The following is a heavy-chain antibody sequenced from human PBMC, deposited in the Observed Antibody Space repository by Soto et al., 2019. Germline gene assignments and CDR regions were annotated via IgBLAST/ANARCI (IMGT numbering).Heavy chain of an antibody. V-gene: IGHV1-69*06. J-gene: IGHJ3*02. CDR2: IIPIFGAP. CDR3: ARAGPVSGNHAFDI. CDR1: GGSFSSYA. Sequence: QVQLVQSGAEVKKPGSSVKVSCKASGGSFSSYAISWVRQAPVQGLEWMGGIIPIFGAPTYAQKFQGRVTIIADKSTSTAYMELSSLRSEDTALYYCARAGPVSGNHAFDIWSQGTLVAVSS. D-gene: IGHD6-19*01.